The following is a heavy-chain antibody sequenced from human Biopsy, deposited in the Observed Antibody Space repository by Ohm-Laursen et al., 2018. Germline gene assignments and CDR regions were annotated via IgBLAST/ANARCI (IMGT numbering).Heavy chain of an antibody. D-gene: IGHD6-19*01. CDR1: GFTFGHYA. CDR3: AGGLSSGWYGYFDV. Sequence: LSLTCAASGFTFGHYAMHWVRQAPGKGLEWISLICYDGTNEDYADSVKGRFTISRDNSKNTLYLQINTLTLEDTAFYYCAGGLSSGWYGYFDVWGRGTLVTVSS. V-gene: IGHV3-33*01. CDR2: ICYDGTNE. J-gene: IGHJ2*01.